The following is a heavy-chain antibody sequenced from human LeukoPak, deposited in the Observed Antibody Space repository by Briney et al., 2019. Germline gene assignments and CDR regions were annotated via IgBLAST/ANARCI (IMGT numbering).Heavy chain of an antibody. D-gene: IGHD6-6*01. Sequence: GASLKVSCKASGYTSTGDYMQWVPQAPGQRLEWMGGINPNSGGTNYAQKFQGRVTMTRETSISTAYMELSRLRSDDTAVYYCAREIAPRQPTWGQRTLVSVCS. CDR3: AREIAPRQPT. V-gene: IGHV1-2*02. CDR2: INPNSGGT. J-gene: IGHJ4*02. CDR1: GYTSTGDY.